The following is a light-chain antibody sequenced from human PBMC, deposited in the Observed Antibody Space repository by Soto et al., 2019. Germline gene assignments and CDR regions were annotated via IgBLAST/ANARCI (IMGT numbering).Light chain of an antibody. CDR2: AAS. CDR1: QGISSY. Sequence: DIELTQSPASLSASVGERATITCRASQGISSYLAWYQQKPGKVPKLLIYAASTLQSGVPSRFSGSGSGTDFTLTISSLEPEDVATYYCQKYGSAPWTFGQGTEVEIK. CDR3: QKYGSAPWT. J-gene: IGKJ1*01. V-gene: IGKV1-27*01.